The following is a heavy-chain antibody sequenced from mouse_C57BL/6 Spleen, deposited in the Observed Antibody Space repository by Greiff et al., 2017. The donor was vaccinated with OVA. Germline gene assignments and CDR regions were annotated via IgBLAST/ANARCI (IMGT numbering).Heavy chain of an antibody. V-gene: IGHV1-39*01. CDR2: INPNYGTT. D-gene: IGHD2-4*01. CDR1: GYSFTDYN. J-gene: IGHJ1*03. CDR3: ARRDDYDVGYWYFDV. Sequence: EVQGVESGPELVKPGASVKISCKASGYSFTDYNMNWVKQSNGKSLEWIGVINPNYGTTSYNQKFKGKATLTVDQSSSTAYMQLNSLTSEDSEVYYRARRDDYDVGYWYFDVWGTGTTVTVSS.